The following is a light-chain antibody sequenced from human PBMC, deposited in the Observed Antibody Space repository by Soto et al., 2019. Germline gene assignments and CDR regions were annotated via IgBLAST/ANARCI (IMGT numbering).Light chain of an antibody. Sequence: EIVMTQSPATLSVSPGERATLSCRASQSVSSNLAWYQQKPGQAPRLLIYGASTRATGIPARFSGSGSGTEFTLTISSLQSEGFAVYYCLQYNNWPPVTFGQGTRLEIK. CDR3: LQYNNWPPVT. V-gene: IGKV3-15*01. CDR1: QSVSSN. CDR2: GAS. J-gene: IGKJ5*01.